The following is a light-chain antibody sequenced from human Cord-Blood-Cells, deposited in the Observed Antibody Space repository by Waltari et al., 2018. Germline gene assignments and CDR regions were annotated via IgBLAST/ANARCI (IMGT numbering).Light chain of an antibody. Sequence: DIQMTQSPSTLSAYVGDRVTITCRASQSISSWLAWYQQKPGKAPKLLIYKASSLESGVPSRFSGSGSGTEFTLTISSLQPDDFATYYCQQYNSSLFTFGPGTKVDIK. CDR3: QQYNSSLFT. J-gene: IGKJ3*01. V-gene: IGKV1-5*03. CDR1: QSISSW. CDR2: KAS.